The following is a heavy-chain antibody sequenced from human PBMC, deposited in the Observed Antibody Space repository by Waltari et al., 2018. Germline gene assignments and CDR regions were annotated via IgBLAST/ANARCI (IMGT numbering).Heavy chain of an antibody. CDR3: ARDGIPYGSGWDSSGYQEFDY. V-gene: IGHV3-21*01. D-gene: IGHD3-22*01. J-gene: IGHJ4*02. CDR2: ISSSSSYI. CDR1: GFTFSSYS. Sequence: EVQLVESGGGLVKPGGSLRLSCAASGFTFSSYSMNWVRQAPGKGLEWVSSISSSSSYIYYADSVKGRFTISRDNAKNSLYLQMKSLRAEDTAVYYCARDGIPYGSGWDSSGYQEFDYWGQGTLVTVSS.